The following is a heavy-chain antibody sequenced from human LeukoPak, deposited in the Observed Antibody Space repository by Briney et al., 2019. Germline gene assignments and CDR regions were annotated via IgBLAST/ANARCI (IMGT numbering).Heavy chain of an antibody. Sequence: ASVTVSYKASGGIFSIYAISWVRQAPGQGREWMGRIIPILGIANYAQKFQGRVTITAEKETSTAYMEMSSLRYEETAVYYCESPDDYGDYVFSYWGQGTLVTVSS. CDR1: GGIFSIYA. J-gene: IGHJ4*02. CDR3: ESPDDYGDYVFSY. V-gene: IGHV1-69*04. D-gene: IGHD4-17*01. CDR2: IIPILGIA.